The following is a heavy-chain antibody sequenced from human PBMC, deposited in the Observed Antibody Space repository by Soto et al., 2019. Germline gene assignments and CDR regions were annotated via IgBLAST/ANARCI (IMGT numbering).Heavy chain of an antibody. CDR1: GFTFSSYG. J-gene: IGHJ6*02. V-gene: IGHV3-33*01. D-gene: IGHD3-10*01. CDR2: IWYDGSNK. Sequence: QVQLVESGGGVVQPGRSLRLSCAASGFTFSSYGMHWVRQAPGKGLEWVAVIWYDGSNKYYADSVKGRFTISRDNSKNTLYLQMNSLRAEDTAVYYCAREGITMVRGDYYGMDVWGQGTTVTVSS. CDR3: AREGITMVRGDYYGMDV.